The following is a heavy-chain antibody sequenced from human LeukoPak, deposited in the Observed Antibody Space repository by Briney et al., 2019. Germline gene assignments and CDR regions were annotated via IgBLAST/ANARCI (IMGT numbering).Heavy chain of an antibody. D-gene: IGHD6-13*01. CDR2: ISAYNGNT. J-gene: IGHJ6*02. CDR3: ARNRYSSSGGHYYYYGMDV. V-gene: IGHV1-18*01. Sequence: ASVKVSCKASGYTFTSYGISWARQAPGQGLEWMGWISAYNGNTNYAQKLQGRVTMTTDTSTSTAYMELRSLRSDDTAVYYCARNRYSSSGGHYYYYGMDVWGQGTTVTVSS. CDR1: GYTFTSYG.